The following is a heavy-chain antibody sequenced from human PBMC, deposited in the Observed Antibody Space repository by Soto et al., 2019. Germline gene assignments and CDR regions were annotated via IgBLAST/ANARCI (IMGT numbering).Heavy chain of an antibody. D-gene: IGHD5-18*01. J-gene: IGHJ3*02. CDR3: ARERRGYSYAPVAFDI. V-gene: IGHV1-8*01. CDR1: GYTFTSYD. CDR2: MKPNSGNT. Sequence: ASVKVSCKASGYTFTSYDINWVRQATGQGLEWMGGMKPNSGNTGYAQKFQGRVTMTRNTSISTAYMELSSLRSEDTAVYYCARERRGYSYAPVAFDIWGQGTMVTVSS.